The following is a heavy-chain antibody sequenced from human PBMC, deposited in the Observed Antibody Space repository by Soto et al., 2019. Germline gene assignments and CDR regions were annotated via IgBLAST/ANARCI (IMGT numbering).Heavy chain of an antibody. J-gene: IGHJ6*03. CDR1: GYTFTSYA. D-gene: IGHD3-10*01. CDR3: ARGRWGYGSGTRFYYYYYMDV. V-gene: IGHV1-3*01. Sequence: GASVKVSCKASGYTFTSYAMHWVRQAPGQRLEWMGWINAGNGNTKYSQKFQGRVTITRDTSASTAYMELSSLRSEDTAVYYCARGRWGYGSGTRFYYYYYMDVWGKGTTVTVSS. CDR2: INAGNGNT.